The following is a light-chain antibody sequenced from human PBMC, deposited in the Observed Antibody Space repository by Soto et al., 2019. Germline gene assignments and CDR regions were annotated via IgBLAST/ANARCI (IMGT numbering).Light chain of an antibody. V-gene: IGKV1-8*01. CDR1: QGISSY. J-gene: IGKJ4*01. CDR3: QQYNSWPLT. Sequence: AILMTQSASSLSASTGDRVTITCGASQGISSYLAWYQQKPGKAPKLLIYAASTLQSGVPSRFSGSGYGTDFNLTISCLQSEDFAVYYCQQYNSWPLTFGGGTKVDIK. CDR2: AAS.